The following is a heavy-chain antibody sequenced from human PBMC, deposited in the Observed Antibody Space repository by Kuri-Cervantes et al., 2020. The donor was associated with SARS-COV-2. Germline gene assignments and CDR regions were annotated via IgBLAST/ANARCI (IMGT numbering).Heavy chain of an antibody. CDR1: GGSISSYY. Sequence: SETLSLTCTVSGGSISSYYWSWIRQPAGKGLEWIGRIYTSGSTKYNPSLKSRVTISVDASKNQFSLKLNSVTAADTAVYYCARGTYTYYDFWRGPYFDYWGQGNLVTVSS. CDR2: IYTSGST. V-gene: IGHV4-4*07. CDR3: ARGTYTYYDFWRGPYFDY. D-gene: IGHD3/OR15-3a*01. J-gene: IGHJ4*02.